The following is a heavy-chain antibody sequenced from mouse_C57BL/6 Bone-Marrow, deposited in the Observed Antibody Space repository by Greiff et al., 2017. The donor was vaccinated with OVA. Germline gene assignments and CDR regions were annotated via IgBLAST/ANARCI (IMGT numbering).Heavy chain of an antibody. J-gene: IGHJ4*01. D-gene: IGHD1-1*01. V-gene: IGHV5-9-1*02. CDR2: ISSGGAYI. Sequence: EVKLVESGEGLVKPGGSLKLSCAASGFTFSSYAMSWVRQTPEKRLEWVAYISSGGAYIYYADTVKGRFTISRDNARNTLYLQMGSLKSEDTAMYYCTRILDAMDYWGQGTSVTVSS. CDR1: GFTFSSYA. CDR3: TRILDAMDY.